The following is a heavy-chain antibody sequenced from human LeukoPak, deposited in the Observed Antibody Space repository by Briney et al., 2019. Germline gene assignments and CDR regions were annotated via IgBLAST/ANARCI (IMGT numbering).Heavy chain of an antibody. CDR3: ARNNGMDV. CDR1: GFTFSSYS. CDR2: ISSSSSYI. Sequence: QAGGSLRLSCAASGFTFSSYSMNWVRQAPGKGLEWVSSISSSSSYIYYADSVKGRFTISRDNAENSLYLQMNSLRAEDTALYHCARNNGMDVWGQGTTVIVSS. V-gene: IGHV3-21*04. J-gene: IGHJ6*02.